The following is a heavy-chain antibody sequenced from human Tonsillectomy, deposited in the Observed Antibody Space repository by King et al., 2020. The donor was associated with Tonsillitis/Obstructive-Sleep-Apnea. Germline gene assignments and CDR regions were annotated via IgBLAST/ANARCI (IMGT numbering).Heavy chain of an antibody. J-gene: IGHJ6*03. V-gene: IGHV3-9*01. CDR3: AKGRDFYYMDV. CDR1: GLTFDDYA. Sequence: VQLVESGGGLAQPGRSLRVSCTASGLTFDDYAMHWVRQAPGKGLEWVSGISWNSGSVGYADSVKGRFTISRDNAKNSLYLKMNSLRAEDTALYYCAKGRDFYYMDVWGKGTTVTVSS. CDR2: ISWNSGSV.